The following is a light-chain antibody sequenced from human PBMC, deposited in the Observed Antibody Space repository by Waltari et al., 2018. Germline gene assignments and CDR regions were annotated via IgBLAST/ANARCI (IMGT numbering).Light chain of an antibody. J-gene: IGKJ2*01. CDR3: QQYNNWPYT. CDR1: RGVTSN. CDR2: DSS. V-gene: IGKV3-15*01. Sequence: EIVMTQSPATLSVSPGGRATLSCRASRGVTSNLAWYQQKLGQAPRLLIYDSSTRATGIPARFSGSGSGTEFTLTINSLQSEDFAVYYCQQYNNWPYTFGQGTKLEIK.